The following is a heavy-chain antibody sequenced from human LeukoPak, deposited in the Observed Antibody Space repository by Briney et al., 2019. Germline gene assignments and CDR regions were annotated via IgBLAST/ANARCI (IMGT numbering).Heavy chain of an antibody. CDR2: LYPGDSDS. CDR1: GYNFFSNYW. J-gene: IGHJ4*02. D-gene: IGHD5-24*01. CDR3: ARASRDGYNQNFDY. Sequence: GESLKISCKASGYNFFSNYWIAWVRQMPGKGLEWMGILYPGDSDSRYSPSFQGQVTISADKSISTAYLQWSSLKASDTAMYYCARASRDGYNQNFDYWGQGTLVTVSS. V-gene: IGHV5-51*01.